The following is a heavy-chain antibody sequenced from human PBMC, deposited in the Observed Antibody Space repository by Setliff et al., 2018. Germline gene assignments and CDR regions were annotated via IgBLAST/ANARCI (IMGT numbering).Heavy chain of an antibody. CDR2: INTNTGNP. V-gene: IGHV7-4-1*02. Sequence: ASVKVSCKASGYTFTTYTMNWVRQAPGQGLEWMGWINTNTGNPTYAQGFTGRFVFSLDTSVSTAYLQINSLEAEDTAVYYCARGSRFGTTVWKGDYYMDVWGKGTTVTVSS. J-gene: IGHJ6*03. CDR3: ARGSRFGTTVWKGDYYMDV. D-gene: IGHD4-4*01. CDR1: GYTFTTYT.